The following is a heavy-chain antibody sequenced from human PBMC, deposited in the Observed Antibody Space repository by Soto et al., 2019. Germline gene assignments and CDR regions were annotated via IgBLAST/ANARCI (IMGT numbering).Heavy chain of an antibody. CDR2: IIPIFATV. J-gene: IGHJ4*02. CDR1: GGSFSSNP. Sequence: QVQRVQSGSEVKKPGSSVKVSCKASGGSFSSNPISWVRQAPGQGLEWMAGIIPIFATVHYAQKFQGRVTISADESTSTAHVELTSLRSEATAVYFCARGGRGYSSAPRYYFDYWGQGTLVTVSS. V-gene: IGHV1-69*01. D-gene: IGHD5-18*01. CDR3: ARGGRGYSSAPRYYFDY.